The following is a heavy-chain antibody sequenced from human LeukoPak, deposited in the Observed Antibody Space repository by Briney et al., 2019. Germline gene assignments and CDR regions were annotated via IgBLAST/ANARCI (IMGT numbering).Heavy chain of an antibody. CDR2: ITSSSYI. Sequence: GGSLRLSCAASGFTFSDYYMSWIRQAPGKGLEWVSCITSSSYIYYADSVKGRFTISRDNAKNSLYLQMNSLRAEDTAVYYCARVMVGELDYWGQGTLVTVSS. CDR3: ARVMVGELDY. CDR1: GFTFSDYY. V-gene: IGHV3-69-1*01. D-gene: IGHD2-8*01. J-gene: IGHJ4*02.